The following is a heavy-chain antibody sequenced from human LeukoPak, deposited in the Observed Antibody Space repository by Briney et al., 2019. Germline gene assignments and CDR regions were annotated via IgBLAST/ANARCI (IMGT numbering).Heavy chain of an antibody. V-gene: IGHV3-23*01. CDR1: GFTFRSYG. CDR2: ISGSGGRT. J-gene: IGHJ1*01. CDR3: AKAPYSSGWYAHFQH. D-gene: IGHD6-19*01. Sequence: SGGSLRLSCGASGFTFRSYGMSWVREAPGKGLEWGSTISGSGGRTYYAGSVKGRFTIYRDNSQNTLFLQMNSLRADDTAVYYCAKAPYSSGWYAHFQHWGQGTLVTVSS.